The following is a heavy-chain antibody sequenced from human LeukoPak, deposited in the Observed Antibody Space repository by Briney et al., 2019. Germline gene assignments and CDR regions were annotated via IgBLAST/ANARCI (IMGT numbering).Heavy chain of an antibody. CDR1: GYSFISYC. J-gene: IGHJ4*02. Sequence: GGALQILCWGSGYSFISYCYGWGRPMPGEGVEWRVINYHGDSDTRYSPSFQGQVTSSADNSISTAYLQWSSLKASDTAMYYCARHGGDSSSFDYWGQGTLVTVSS. CDR2: NYHGDSDT. CDR3: ARHGGDSSSFDY. V-gene: IGHV5-51*01. D-gene: IGHD6-6*01.